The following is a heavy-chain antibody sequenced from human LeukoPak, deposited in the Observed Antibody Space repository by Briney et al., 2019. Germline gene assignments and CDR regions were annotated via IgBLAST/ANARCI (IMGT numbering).Heavy chain of an antibody. CDR3: ARADDGANSWVNY. CDR1: GFTFSSYW. J-gene: IGHJ4*02. D-gene: IGHD4-23*01. Sequence: GGSLRLSCAASGFTFSSYWMHWVRQAPGKGLVWISRINSDGSGTSYADSVKGRFAISRDNAKNTLYLQMNSLRAEDTAVYYCARADDGANSWVNYWGQGTLVTVSS. CDR2: INSDGSGT. V-gene: IGHV3-74*01.